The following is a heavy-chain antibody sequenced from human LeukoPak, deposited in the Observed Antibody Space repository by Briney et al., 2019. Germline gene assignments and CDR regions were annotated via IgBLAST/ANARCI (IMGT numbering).Heavy chain of an antibody. D-gene: IGHD5-12*01. Sequence: GGSLRLSCAASGFTFSSYSMNWVRQAPGKGLEWVSYISSSSSTIYYADSVKGRFTIPRDNAKNSLYLQMNSLRAEDTAVYYCARDPPPGYSGYSHLFDYWGQGTLVTVSS. CDR2: ISSSSSTI. J-gene: IGHJ4*02. V-gene: IGHV3-48*04. CDR1: GFTFSSYS. CDR3: ARDPPPGYSGYSHLFDY.